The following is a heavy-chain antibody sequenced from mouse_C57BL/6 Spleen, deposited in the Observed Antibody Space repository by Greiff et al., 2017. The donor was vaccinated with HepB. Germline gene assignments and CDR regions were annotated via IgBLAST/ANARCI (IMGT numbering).Heavy chain of an antibody. CDR1: GFTFSSYA. D-gene: IGHD2-5*01. CDR3: ARESNHEGYYFDY. J-gene: IGHJ2*01. Sequence: EVMLVESGGGLVKPGGSLKLSCAASGFTFSSYAMSWVRQTPEKRLEWVATISDGGSYTYYPDNVKGRFTISRDNAKNNLYLQMSHLKSEDTAMYYCARESNHEGYYFDYWGQGTTLTVSS. CDR2: ISDGGSYT. V-gene: IGHV5-4*01.